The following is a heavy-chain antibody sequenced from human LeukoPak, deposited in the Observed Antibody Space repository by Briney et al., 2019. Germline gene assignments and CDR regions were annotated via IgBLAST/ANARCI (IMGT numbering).Heavy chain of an antibody. D-gene: IGHD3-10*01. CDR2: ISAYNGNT. CDR1: GYTFTSYG. Sequence: ASVKVSCKASGYTFTSYGISWVRQAPGQGLEWMGWISAYNGNTNYAQKLQGRVTMTTDTSTSTAYMELRSLRSDDMAVYYCARGVWFGESSHYYYYYGMDVWGKGTTVTVSS. J-gene: IGHJ6*04. V-gene: IGHV1-18*03. CDR3: ARGVWFGESSHYYYYYGMDV.